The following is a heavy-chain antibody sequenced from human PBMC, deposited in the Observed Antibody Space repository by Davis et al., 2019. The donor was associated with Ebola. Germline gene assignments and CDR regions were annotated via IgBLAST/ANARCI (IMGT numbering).Heavy chain of an antibody. J-gene: IGHJ4*02. CDR1: GYTFTGYY. CDR2: INPNSGGT. V-gene: IGHV1-2*02. CDR3: ARDLYGRGNVVVPAAGDY. Sequence: ASVKVSCKASGYTFTGYYMHWVRQAPGQGLEWMGWINPNSGGTNYAQKFQGRVTITRDTSASTAYMELSSLRSEDTAVYYCARDLYGRGNVVVPAAGDYWGQGTLVTVSS. D-gene: IGHD2-2*01.